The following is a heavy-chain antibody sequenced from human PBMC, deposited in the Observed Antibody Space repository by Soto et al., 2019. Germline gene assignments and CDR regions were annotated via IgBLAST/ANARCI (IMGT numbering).Heavy chain of an antibody. CDR1: GFTFSSNS. CDR2: ISGIGGTT. Sequence: EVQLLESGGGLVQPGGSLRISCIGSGFTFSSNSMSWVRQAPGKGLEWVSAISGIGGTTYYADSVKGRFAVSRDKSNNTLYLQMNSLRAEDTAVYYCAKQRAGFGSGSDTYYFDYWGQGTLVTVSS. J-gene: IGHJ4*02. V-gene: IGHV3-23*01. D-gene: IGHD3-10*01. CDR3: AKQRAGFGSGSDTYYFDY.